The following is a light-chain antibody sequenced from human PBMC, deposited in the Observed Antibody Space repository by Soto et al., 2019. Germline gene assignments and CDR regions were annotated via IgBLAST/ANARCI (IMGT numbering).Light chain of an antibody. Sequence: DIVLTQSPGTLSFSPGERATLTCRASQSVSSSYLAWFQQNPGQAPRLLIHGASTRATGIPDRFSGSGSGTDVPLTISRLEPEEFAGYYCQLYGSSPKTFGQGTKVDI. CDR2: GAS. CDR1: QSVSSSY. V-gene: IGKV3-20*01. J-gene: IGKJ1*01. CDR3: QLYGSSPKT.